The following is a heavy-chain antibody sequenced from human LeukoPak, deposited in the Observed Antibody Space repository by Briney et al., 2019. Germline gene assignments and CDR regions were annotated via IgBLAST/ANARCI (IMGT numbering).Heavy chain of an antibody. J-gene: IGHJ3*02. CDR3: ARVGDGLNDGFDI. D-gene: IGHD5-24*01. CDR2: INPNTGGT. CDR1: GYTFTGYY. V-gene: IGHV1-2*06. Sequence: ASVKVSCKASGYTFTGYYMNWVRQAPGQGLELMGRINPNTGGTNYAQNFQGSVTMTRDTSITTVYVELSRLRSDDTAVYYCARVGDGLNDGFDIWGQGTMVTVSS.